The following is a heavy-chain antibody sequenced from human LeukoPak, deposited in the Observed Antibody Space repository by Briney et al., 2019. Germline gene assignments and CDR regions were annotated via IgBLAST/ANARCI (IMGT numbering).Heavy chain of an antibody. V-gene: IGHV4-39*01. CDR1: GGSISSIGYY. J-gene: IGHJ4*02. Sequence: SETLSLTCTVSGGSISSIGYYWGWIRQPPEKGLEGIGSMYYSGATYYNPSLKSRVTISIDTSKNQFSLKLSSVSAADTAVYYCARHRGNSYGPIDYWGQGTLVTVSS. CDR3: ARHRGNSYGPIDY. D-gene: IGHD5-18*01. CDR2: MYYSGAT.